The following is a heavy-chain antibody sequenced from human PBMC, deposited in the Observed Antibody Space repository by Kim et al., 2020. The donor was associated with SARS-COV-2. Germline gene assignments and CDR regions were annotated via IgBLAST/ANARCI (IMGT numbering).Heavy chain of an antibody. CDR2: ISSSSSYI. Sequence: GGSLRLSCAASGFTFSSYSMNWVRQAPGKGLEWVSSISSSSSYIYYADSVKGRFTISRDNAKNSLYLQMNSLRAEDTAVYYCARRSVVGAYNWFDPWGQGTLVTVSS. CDR3: ARRSVVGAYNWFDP. J-gene: IGHJ5*02. CDR1: GFTFSSYS. V-gene: IGHV3-21*01. D-gene: IGHD1-26*01.